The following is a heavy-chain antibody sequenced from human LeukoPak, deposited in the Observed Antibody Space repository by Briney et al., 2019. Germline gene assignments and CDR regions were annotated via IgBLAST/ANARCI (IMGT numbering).Heavy chain of an antibody. CDR3: TGYYDSSGYYPPSYYFDY. Sequence: PGGSLRLSCAASGFTFSNAWMSWVRQAPGKGLEWVGRIKSKTDGGTTDYAAPVKGRFTISRDDSKNTPYLQMNSLKTEDTAVYYCTGYYDSSGYYPPSYYFDYWGQGTLVTVSS. V-gene: IGHV3-15*01. J-gene: IGHJ4*02. CDR2: IKSKTDGGTT. D-gene: IGHD3-22*01. CDR1: GFTFSNAW.